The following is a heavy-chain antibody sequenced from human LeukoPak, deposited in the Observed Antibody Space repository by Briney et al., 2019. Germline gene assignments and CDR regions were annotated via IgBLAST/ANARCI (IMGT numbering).Heavy chain of an antibody. CDR2: IWYDGSNK. CDR1: GFTFSSYG. D-gene: IGHD5-24*01. CDR3: AREVEDGYNFFDY. J-gene: IGHJ4*02. Sequence: PGRSLRLSCAASGFTFSSYGMHWVRQAPGKGLEWVAVIWYDGSNKYYADSVKGRFTISRDNSKNTLYLQMNSLRAEDTAVYYCAREVEDGYNFFDYWGQGTLVTVSS. V-gene: IGHV3-33*01.